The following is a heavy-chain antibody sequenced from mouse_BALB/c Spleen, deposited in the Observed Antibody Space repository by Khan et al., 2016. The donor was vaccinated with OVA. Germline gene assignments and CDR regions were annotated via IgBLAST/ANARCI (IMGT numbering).Heavy chain of an antibody. V-gene: IGHV3-2*02. J-gene: IGHJ2*01. CDR1: GYSFTSGYG. Sequence: EVQLVESGPGLVKPSQSLSLTCTVSGYSFTSGYGWNWIQQFPGNKLEWMGYISYSGSTNYNPSLKSRISITRDTSKNQFFLQLNSETTEDTATYYCARRGRINYWGQGTTLTVSS. CDR3: ARRGRINY. CDR2: ISYSGST. D-gene: IGHD1-1*01.